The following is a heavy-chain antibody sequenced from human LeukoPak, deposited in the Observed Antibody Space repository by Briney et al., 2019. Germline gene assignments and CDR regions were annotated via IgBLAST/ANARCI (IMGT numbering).Heavy chain of an antibody. D-gene: IGHD1-26*01. CDR3: ARDPGWWELPSEGY. V-gene: IGHV3-48*01. J-gene: IGHJ4*02. Sequence: PGGSLRLSCAASGFTFSSYSMNWVRQAPGKGLEWVSYISSSSSTIYYADSVKGRFTISRDNAKNSLYLQMNSLRAEDTAVYYCARDPGWWELPSEGYWGQGTLVTVSS. CDR2: ISSSSSTI. CDR1: GFTFSSYS.